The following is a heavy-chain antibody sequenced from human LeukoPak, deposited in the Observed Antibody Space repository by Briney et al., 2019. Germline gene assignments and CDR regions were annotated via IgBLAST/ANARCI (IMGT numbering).Heavy chain of an antibody. D-gene: IGHD4-23*01. V-gene: IGHV3-7*01. CDR2: IKPDGSEK. CDR3: ARDSTVVTH. Sequence: GGSLRLSCAASGFTFSTYWMSWVRQAPGKGLQWVANIKPDGSEKYYVDSVKGRFTISRDNAKNSLYLQMNSLRAEDTAVYYCARDSTVVTHWGQGTLVTVFS. CDR1: GFTFSTYW. J-gene: IGHJ4*02.